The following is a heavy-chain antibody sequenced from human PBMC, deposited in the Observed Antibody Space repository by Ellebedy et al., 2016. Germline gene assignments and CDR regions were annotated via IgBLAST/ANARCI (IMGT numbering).Heavy chain of an antibody. J-gene: IGHJ4*02. V-gene: IGHV3-20*04. D-gene: IGHD4-17*01. CDR2: INWNGDST. CDR1: GFMFDDYG. CDR3: ARDSLDEYGDYEKFDF. Sequence: ETLSLTCAASGFMFDDYGMSWVRQAPGKGLEWVSGINWNGDSTDYAGSVKGRFTISRDNAKNSLYLEMNSLRAEDTALYYCARDSLDEYGDYEKFDFWGQGTLVTVSS.